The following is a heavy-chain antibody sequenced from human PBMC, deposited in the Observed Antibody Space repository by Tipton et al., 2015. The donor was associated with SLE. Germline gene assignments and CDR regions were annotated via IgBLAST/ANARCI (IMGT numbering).Heavy chain of an antibody. V-gene: IGHV3-7*01. J-gene: IGHJ2*01. CDR3: ARDMVVVIGVFDL. Sequence: SLRLSCAASGFTFSSYWMSWVRQAPGKGLEWVANIKQDGSEKYYVDSVKGRFTISRDNAKNSLYLQMNSLRAEDTAVYYCARDMVVVIGVFDLWGRGTLVTVSS. D-gene: IGHD3-22*01. CDR1: GFTFSSYW. CDR2: IKQDGSEK.